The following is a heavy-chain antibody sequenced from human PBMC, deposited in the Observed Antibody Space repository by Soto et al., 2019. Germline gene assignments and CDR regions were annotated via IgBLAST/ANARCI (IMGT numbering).Heavy chain of an antibody. CDR1: GGSISSSSYY. CDR2: INHSGST. CDR3: ARTNQLLNYLKTYAFDI. D-gene: IGHD2-2*01. Sequence: SETLSLTCTVSGGSISSSSYYWGWIRQPPGKGLEWIGSINHSGSTNYNPSLKSRVTISVDTSKNQFSLKLSSVTAADTAVYYCARTNQLLNYLKTYAFDIWGQGTMVTVSS. J-gene: IGHJ3*02. V-gene: IGHV4-39*07.